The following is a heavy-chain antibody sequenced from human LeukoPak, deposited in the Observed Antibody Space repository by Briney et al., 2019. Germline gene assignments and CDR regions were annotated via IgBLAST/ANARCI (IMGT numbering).Heavy chain of an antibody. CDR2: ISSNGGNT. CDR3: ARPYVWGSYRDDAFDI. V-gene: IGHV3-64*01. CDR1: GFTFSNYA. D-gene: IGHD3-16*02. Sequence: GGSLRLSCAASGFTFSNYAMHWVRQAPGKGLEHVSAISSNGGNTYYANSVKGRFTISRDTSKNTLYLQMGSLRAEDMAVYYCARPYVWGSYRDDAFDIWGQGTMVTASS. J-gene: IGHJ3*02.